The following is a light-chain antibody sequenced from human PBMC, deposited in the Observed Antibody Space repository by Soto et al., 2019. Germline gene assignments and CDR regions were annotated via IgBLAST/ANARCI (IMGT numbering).Light chain of an antibody. Sequence: LVLTQSPGTLSFSPGERATLSCRASQSVSGSYLAWYQQKPGQAPRLLIYDAYNRATGIPPRFSGSGSGTEFTLTISSLEPEDSEVYYCQQRHMWPITFGQGTRLEIK. CDR3: QQRHMWPIT. CDR1: QSVSGSY. V-gene: IGKV3-11*01. CDR2: DAY. J-gene: IGKJ5*01.